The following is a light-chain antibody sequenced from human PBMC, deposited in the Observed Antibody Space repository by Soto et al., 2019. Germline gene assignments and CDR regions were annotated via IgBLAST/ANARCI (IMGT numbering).Light chain of an antibody. CDR1: QSVSSSY. V-gene: IGKV3-20*01. CDR3: QQYGSSPWT. J-gene: IGKJ1*01. Sequence: EIVLTQSPGTLSLSPGERATLSCRASQSVSSSYLAWYQQKPGQAPRLLIYGASSRATGIPDRFSGSGSGTDFTLTSSRLEPEDFAVYYWQQYGSSPWTFGQGTKVDIK. CDR2: GAS.